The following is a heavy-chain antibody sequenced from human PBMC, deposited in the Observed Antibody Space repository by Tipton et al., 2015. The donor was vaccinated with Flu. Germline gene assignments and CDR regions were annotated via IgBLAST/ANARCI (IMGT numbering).Heavy chain of an antibody. CDR1: GFTFTDYW. Sequence: GSLRLSCAASGFTFTDYWMHWVRQAPGKGLEWVANIKQDESERYYVDSVKGRFTISRDNAKNSLFLQMNSLRAEDTAVYYCVRKGFGDYWGQGILVTVSS. V-gene: IGHV3-7*01. J-gene: IGHJ4*02. CDR2: IKQDESER. CDR3: VRKGFGDY. D-gene: IGHD3-10*01.